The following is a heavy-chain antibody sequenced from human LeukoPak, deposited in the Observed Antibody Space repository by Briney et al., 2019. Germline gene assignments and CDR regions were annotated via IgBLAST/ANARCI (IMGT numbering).Heavy chain of an antibody. V-gene: IGHV1-2*02. J-gene: IGHJ4*02. CDR2: INPNSGGT. CDR1: GGTFSSYA. D-gene: IGHD6-6*01. Sequence: GSSVKVSCKASGGTFSSYAISWVRQAPGQGLEWMGWINPNSGGTNYAQKFQGRVTMTRDTSISTAYMELSRLRSDDTAVYYCARERGSSYGYWGQGTLVTVSS. CDR3: ARERGSSYGY.